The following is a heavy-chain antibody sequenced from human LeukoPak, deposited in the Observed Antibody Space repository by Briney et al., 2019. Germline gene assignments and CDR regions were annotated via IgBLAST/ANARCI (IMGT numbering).Heavy chain of an antibody. D-gene: IGHD1-26*01. V-gene: IGHV3-30-3*01. CDR2: ISYDGSNK. J-gene: IGHJ3*02. CDR1: GFTFSSYA. CDR3: ARDSGSYLFSAGAFDI. Sequence: GRSLRLSCAASGFTFSSYAMHWVRQAPGKGLEWVAVISYDGSNKYYADSVKGRFTISRDNSKNTLYLQMNSLRAEDTAVYYCARDSGSYLFSAGAFDIWGQGTTVTVSS.